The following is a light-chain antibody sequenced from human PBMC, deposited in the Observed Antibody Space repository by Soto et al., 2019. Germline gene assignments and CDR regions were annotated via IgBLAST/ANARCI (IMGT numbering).Light chain of an antibody. V-gene: IGKV1-12*01. Sequence: DIQMTQSPSSVSASVGDRVSITCRASQGISNWLAWYQQKPGRAPKLLIYTGSSLQSGVPSRFSGTGSGTDLTLTNSSLQPEDVATYYCQQANSFPLTFGGGTKVEIK. CDR2: TGS. CDR1: QGISNW. J-gene: IGKJ4*01. CDR3: QQANSFPLT.